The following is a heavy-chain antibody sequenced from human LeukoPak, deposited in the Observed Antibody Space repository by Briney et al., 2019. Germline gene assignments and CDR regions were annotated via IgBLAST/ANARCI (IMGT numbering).Heavy chain of an antibody. CDR2: IRYDGSNK. Sequence: PGGSLRLSCAASGSTFSSYGMHWVRQAPGKGLEWVAFIRYDGSNKYYADSVKGRFTISRDNSKNTLYLQMNSLRAEDTAVYYCAKVRDILTGYQPFDYWGQGTLVTVSS. V-gene: IGHV3-30*02. J-gene: IGHJ4*02. D-gene: IGHD3-9*01. CDR1: GSTFSSYG. CDR3: AKVRDILTGYQPFDY.